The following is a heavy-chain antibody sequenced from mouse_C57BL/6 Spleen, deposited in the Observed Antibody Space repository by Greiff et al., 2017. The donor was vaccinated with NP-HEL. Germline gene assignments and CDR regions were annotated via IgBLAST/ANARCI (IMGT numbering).Heavy chain of an antibody. J-gene: IGHJ2*01. CDR1: GYTFTSYD. CDR2: IYPRDGST. D-gene: IGHD2-5*01. CDR3: ARGRAYSNFYYFDY. V-gene: IGHV1-85*01. Sequence: QVQLKQSGPELVKPGASVKLSCKASGYTFTSYDINWVKQRPGQGLEWIGWIYPRDGSTKYNEKFKGKATLTVDTSSSTAYMELHSLTSEDSAVYFCARGRAYSNFYYFDYWGQGTTLTVSS.